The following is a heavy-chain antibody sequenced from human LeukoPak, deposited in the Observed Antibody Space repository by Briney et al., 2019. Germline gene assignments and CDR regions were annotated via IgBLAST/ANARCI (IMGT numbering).Heavy chain of an antibody. D-gene: IGHD3-10*01. J-gene: IGHJ5*02. CDR3: AKVYCYISGFIP. V-gene: IGHV3-23*01. CDR2: ITGSGDST. Sequence: GGSLRLSCAASGFTFSSYNMSWVCQAPGQGLGWVSVITGSGDSTYYADSVKGRFTISRDNSKNTLFLQMYSLRAEDTAMYYCAKVYCYISGFIPWGQGTLVTVSS. CDR1: GFTFSSYN.